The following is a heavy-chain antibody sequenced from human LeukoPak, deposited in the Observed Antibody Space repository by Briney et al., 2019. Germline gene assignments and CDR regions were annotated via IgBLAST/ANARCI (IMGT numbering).Heavy chain of an antibody. CDR3: ARDGSGYDYGFDY. J-gene: IGHJ4*02. D-gene: IGHD5-12*01. Sequence: SETLSLTCTVSGGSISRYYWSWIRQPPGKGLEWFGYIYYSGSTNYNPSLKSRVTISVDTSKNQFSLKLSSVTAADTAVYYCARDGSGYDYGFDYWGQGTLVTVSS. V-gene: IGHV4-59*01. CDR1: GGSISRYY. CDR2: IYYSGST.